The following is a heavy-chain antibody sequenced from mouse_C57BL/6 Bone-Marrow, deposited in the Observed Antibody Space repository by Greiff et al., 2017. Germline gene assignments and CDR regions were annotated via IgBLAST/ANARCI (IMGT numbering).Heavy chain of an antibody. CDR3: ARRGTGTWFAY. D-gene: IGHD4-1*01. V-gene: IGHV5-17*01. CDR1: VFPFSDYG. J-gene: IGHJ3*01. CDR2: ISSGSSTI. Sequence: VMLVESGGGLVKPGGSLKLSFAASVFPFSDYGMHCVRPAPETWLAWVAYISSGSSTIYYADTVKGRFTISRDNAKKTLFLQMTSLRSEDTDMYYCARRGTGTWFAYWGQGTLVTVSA.